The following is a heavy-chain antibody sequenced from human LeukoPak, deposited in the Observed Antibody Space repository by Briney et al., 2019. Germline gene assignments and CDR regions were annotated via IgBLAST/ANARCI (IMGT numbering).Heavy chain of an antibody. CDR1: GGSISSGSYY. CDR3: ARDRAQGWELPDYYYYMDV. V-gene: IGHV4-61*02. CDR2: IYTSGST. D-gene: IGHD1-26*01. J-gene: IGHJ6*03. Sequence: KPSQTLSLTCTVSGGSISSGSYYWSWIRQPAGKGLEWIGRIYTSGSTNYNPSLKSRVAISVDTSKNQCALKLSSVTAADTAVYYCARDRAQGWELPDYYYYMDVWGKGTTVTVSS.